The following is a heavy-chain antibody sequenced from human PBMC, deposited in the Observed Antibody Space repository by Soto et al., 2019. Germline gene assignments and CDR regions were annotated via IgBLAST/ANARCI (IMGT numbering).Heavy chain of an antibody. CDR2: ISSSSSYI. D-gene: IGHD6-13*01. CDR1: GFTFSSYS. J-gene: IGHJ4*02. Sequence: EVQLVESGGGLVKPGGSLRLSCAASGFTFSSYSMNWVRQAPGKGLEWVSSISSSSSYIYYADSVKGRFTISRDNAKNSLYLQMNSLRAEDTAVYYCARDRAVAATGLDYWGQGTLVTVSS. CDR3: ARDRAVAATGLDY. V-gene: IGHV3-21*01.